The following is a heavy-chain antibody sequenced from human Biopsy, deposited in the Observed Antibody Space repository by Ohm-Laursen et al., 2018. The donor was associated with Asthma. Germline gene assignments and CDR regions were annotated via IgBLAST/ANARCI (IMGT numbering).Heavy chain of an antibody. CDR3: ARGPPVDRED. Sequence: SQTLSLTCTVSGGSISSGGYYWSWIRQHPGKGLEWIGYIYYSGSTYSNPSLKSRVTISVDTSKNQFSLKLSSVTAADTAVYYCARGPPVDREDWGQGTLVTVSS. V-gene: IGHV4-31*02. CDR1: GGSISSGGYY. CDR2: IYYSGST. J-gene: IGHJ4*02. D-gene: IGHD5-24*01.